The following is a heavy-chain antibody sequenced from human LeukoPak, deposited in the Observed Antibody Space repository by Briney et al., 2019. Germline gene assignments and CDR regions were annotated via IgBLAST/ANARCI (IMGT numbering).Heavy chain of an antibody. CDR2: IYYSGST. V-gene: IGHV4-59*01. Sequence: KPSETLSLTCTVSGGSISSYYWSWIRQPPGKGLEWIGYIYYSGSTNYNPSLKSRVTISVDTSKNQFSLKLSSVTAADTAVYYCARETHRRIDYWGQGTLVTVSS. CDR3: ARETHRRIDY. CDR1: GGSISSYY. J-gene: IGHJ4*02.